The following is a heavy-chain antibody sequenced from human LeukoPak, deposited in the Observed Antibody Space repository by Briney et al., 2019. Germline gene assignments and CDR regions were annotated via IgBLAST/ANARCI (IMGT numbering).Heavy chain of an antibody. Sequence: SETLSLTCAVYGGSFSGYYWSWIRQPPGKGLEWIGEINHSGSTNYNPSLKSRVTISVDTSKNQFSLKLSSVIAADTAVYYCARGVGSSWYGGWFDPWGQGTLVTVSS. J-gene: IGHJ5*02. CDR1: GGSFSGYY. CDR2: INHSGST. V-gene: IGHV4-34*01. D-gene: IGHD6-13*01. CDR3: ARGVGSSWYGGWFDP.